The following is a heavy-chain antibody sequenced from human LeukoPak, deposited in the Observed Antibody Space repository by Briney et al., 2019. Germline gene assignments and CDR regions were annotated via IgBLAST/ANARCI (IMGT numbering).Heavy chain of an antibody. Sequence: VASVKVSCKASGYTFTSYDVNWVRQATGQGLEWMGWMNPISGDTGYALKFQGRVTMSRNTSISTAYMELGSLRSEDTAVYYCARVPRRGERFDPWGQGTLVTASS. CDR2: MNPISGDT. D-gene: IGHD3-10*01. CDR3: ARVPRRGERFDP. V-gene: IGHV1-8*01. CDR1: GYTFTSYD. J-gene: IGHJ5*02.